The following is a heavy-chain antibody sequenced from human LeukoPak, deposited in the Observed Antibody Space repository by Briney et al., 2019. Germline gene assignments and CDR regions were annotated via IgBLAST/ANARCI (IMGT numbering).Heavy chain of an antibody. D-gene: IGHD3-10*01. CDR3: VRERYHGSGAPKYVY. V-gene: IGHV3-21*01. Sequence: GGSLRLSCAASGFTFSTYNMNWVREAPGKGLEWVSSISSSSSSIYYADSVKGRFTISRDNAKNSLYLQMNSLTVEDTAVYYCVRERYHGSGAPKYVYWGQGTLVTVSS. J-gene: IGHJ4*02. CDR2: ISSSSSSI. CDR1: GFTFSTYN.